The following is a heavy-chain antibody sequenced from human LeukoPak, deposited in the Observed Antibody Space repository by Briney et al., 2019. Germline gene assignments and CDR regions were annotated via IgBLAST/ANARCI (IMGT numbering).Heavy chain of an antibody. V-gene: IGHV3-48*04. D-gene: IGHD2-15*01. CDR3: ARSQYCSGGSCYYFDS. Sequence: GGSLRLSCAASGFTFSNAWMNWVRQAPGKGLEWVSYTTSRGTTIYYADSVKGRFTISRDNAKNSLYLQMDGLRAEDTAVYYCARSQYCSGGSCYYFDSWGQGTLVTVSS. CDR2: TTSRGTTI. J-gene: IGHJ4*02. CDR1: GFTFSNAW.